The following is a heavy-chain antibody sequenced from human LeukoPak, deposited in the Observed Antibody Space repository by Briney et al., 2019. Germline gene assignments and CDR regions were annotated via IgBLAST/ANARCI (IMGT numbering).Heavy chain of an antibody. Sequence: ASVKVSCEASVYTFSSYGISWVRQAPGQGLGWMGWIATYNGNSKYAQKVQGRVTMTTDTFTTTAYMEPKTLRSDDTAVYYCARDMVGLAANGNWFDPWGQGTLVTVSS. V-gene: IGHV1-18*01. D-gene: IGHD6-13*01. J-gene: IGHJ5*02. CDR1: VYTFSSYG. CDR3: ARDMVGLAANGNWFDP. CDR2: IATYNGNS.